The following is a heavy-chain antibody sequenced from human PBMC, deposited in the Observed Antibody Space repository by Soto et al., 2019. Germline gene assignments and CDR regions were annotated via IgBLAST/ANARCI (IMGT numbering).Heavy chain of an antibody. CDR2: ISGSGGST. V-gene: IGHV3-23*01. CDR3: AKVAAAGSTYYYYGMDV. Sequence: GGSLRLSCAASGFTFSSYAMSWVRQAPGKGLEWVSAISGSGGSTYYAGSRKGRFTISRDNSKNTLYLQMNSLRAEDTAVYYCAKVAAAGSTYYYYGMDVWGQGTTVTVSS. CDR1: GFTFSSYA. J-gene: IGHJ6*02. D-gene: IGHD6-13*01.